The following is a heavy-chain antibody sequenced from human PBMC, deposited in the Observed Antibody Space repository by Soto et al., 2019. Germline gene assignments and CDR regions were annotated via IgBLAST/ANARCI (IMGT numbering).Heavy chain of an antibody. J-gene: IGHJ5*02. CDR2: ITDSGGST. Sequence: GGSLRLSCAASGFTFSSNAMTWVRQAPGKALEWPSAITDSGGSTYYADSMKGRFTISRDNSKDSLYLQMTNLRVEDAGIYFCGRDLRPGLIVPTKSGFDPWGQGARGTVCS. D-gene: IGHD2-21*01. CDR3: GRDLRPGLIVPTKSGFDP. V-gene: IGHV3-23*01. CDR1: GFTFSSNA.